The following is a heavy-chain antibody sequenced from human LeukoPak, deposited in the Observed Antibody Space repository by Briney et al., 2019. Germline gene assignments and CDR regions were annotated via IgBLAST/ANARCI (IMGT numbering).Heavy chain of an antibody. CDR3: ARLIQGYKSDY. D-gene: IGHD5-18*01. V-gene: IGHV1-18*01. CDR2: ISASTGNT. Sequence: ASVKVSCKPSGYTLTSYGISWVRQAPGQGLEWMGWISASTGNTNYAQKLQGRVTMTTDTSTTTSCMELRSLRSDDTAVYYCARLIQGYKSDYWGQGTLVTVSS. CDR1: GYTLTSYG. J-gene: IGHJ4*02.